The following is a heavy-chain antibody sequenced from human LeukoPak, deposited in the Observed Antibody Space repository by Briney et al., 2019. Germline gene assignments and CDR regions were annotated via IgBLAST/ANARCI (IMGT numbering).Heavy chain of an antibody. Sequence: GRSLRLSCAASGFTFDDYAMHWVRQAPGKGLEWVSGISWNSGSIGYADSVKGRFTISRDNAKNSLYLQMNSLRAEDTALYFCAKDLQYCRSTSCPTDAFDIWGQGTMVTVSS. D-gene: IGHD2-2*01. CDR3: AKDLQYCRSTSCPTDAFDI. J-gene: IGHJ3*02. CDR1: GFTFDDYA. CDR2: ISWNSGSI. V-gene: IGHV3-9*01.